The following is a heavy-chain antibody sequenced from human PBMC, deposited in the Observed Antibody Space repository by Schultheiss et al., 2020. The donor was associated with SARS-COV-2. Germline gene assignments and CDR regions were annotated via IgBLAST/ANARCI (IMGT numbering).Heavy chain of an antibody. D-gene: IGHD6-19*01. J-gene: IGHJ6*02. Sequence: SETLSLTCTVSGGSISSYYWSWIRQPPGKGLEWIGYIYYSGSTNYNPSLKSRVTMSVDTSKNQFSLKLSSVTAADTAVYYCARDLGIAVAGGMDVWGQGTTVTVSS. CDR2: IYYSGST. CDR1: GGSISSYY. CDR3: ARDLGIAVAGGMDV. V-gene: IGHV4-59*12.